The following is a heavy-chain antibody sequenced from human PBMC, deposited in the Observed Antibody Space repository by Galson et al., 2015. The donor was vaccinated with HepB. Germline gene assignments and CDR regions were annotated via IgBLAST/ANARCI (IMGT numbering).Heavy chain of an antibody. CDR2: INHSGST. J-gene: IGHJ4*02. D-gene: IGHD6-19*01. CDR3: AGYSSAWASFDF. V-gene: IGHV4-34*01. CDR1: GGSFRGNY. Sequence: SETLSLTCAVYGGSFRGNYWSWNRQPPREGLEWIGEINHSGSTNYNPSLKSRVTISLDTSKKQFSLKLSSVTAADTAVYYCAGYSSAWASFDFWGQGTLVTVSS.